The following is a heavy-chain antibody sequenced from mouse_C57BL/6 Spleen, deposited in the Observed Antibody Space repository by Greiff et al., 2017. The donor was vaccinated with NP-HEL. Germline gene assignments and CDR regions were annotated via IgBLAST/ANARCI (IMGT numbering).Heavy chain of an antibody. D-gene: IGHD2-2*01. CDR3: TKESTMVKRYYFDY. V-gene: IGHV1-5*01. J-gene: IGHJ2*01. CDR2: IYPGNSDT. Sequence: EVQLQQSGTVLARPGASVKMSCKTSGYTFTSYWMHWVKQRPGQGLEWIGAIYPGNSDTSYNQKFKGKAKLTAVTSASTAYMELSSLTNEDSAVYYCTKESTMVKRYYFDYWGQGTTRTVSS. CDR1: GYTFTSYW.